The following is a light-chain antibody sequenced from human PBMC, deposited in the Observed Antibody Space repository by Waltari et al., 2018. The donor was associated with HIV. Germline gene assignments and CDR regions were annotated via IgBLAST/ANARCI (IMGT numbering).Light chain of an antibody. CDR1: SSNIADNY. CDR2: AYV. Sequence: QSVLTQPPSVSAAPGQKVSISCSGSSSNIADNYVSWYKRLPGAGPKLLTYAYVGRPSGTPGRFSASNSGTSATLVITGVQTEDEGDYFCATWDHSLDGVVFGGGTTLSVL. V-gene: IGLV1-51*01. CDR3: ATWDHSLDGVV. J-gene: IGLJ3*02.